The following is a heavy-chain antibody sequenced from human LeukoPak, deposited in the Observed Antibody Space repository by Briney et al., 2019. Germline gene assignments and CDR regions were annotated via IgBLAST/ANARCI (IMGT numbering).Heavy chain of an antibody. D-gene: IGHD6-13*01. CDR3: ARGRVAAAGTPPDY. CDR1: GYTFTSYD. V-gene: IGHV1-8*01. Sequence: ASVKVSCKASGYTFTSYDINWVRQTTGQGLEWMGWMNPNSGNTGYAQKFQGRVTMTRNTSISTAYMELSSLRSEDTAVYYCARGRVAAAGTPPDYWGQGTLVTVSS. J-gene: IGHJ4*02. CDR2: MNPNSGNT.